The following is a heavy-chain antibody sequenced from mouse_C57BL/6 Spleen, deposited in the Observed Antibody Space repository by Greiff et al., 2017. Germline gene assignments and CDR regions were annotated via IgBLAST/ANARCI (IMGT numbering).Heavy chain of an antibody. CDR1: GFTFSDYY. Sequence: EVLLVESEGGLVQPGSSMKLSCTASGFTFSDYYMAWVRQVPEKGLEWVANINYDGSSTYYLDSLKSRCIISGDNAKNILYLQMSSLKSEDTATYYCARELRRKGLDYWGQGTTLTVSS. J-gene: IGHJ2*01. CDR2: INYDGSST. V-gene: IGHV5-16*01. D-gene: IGHD2-4*01. CDR3: ARELRRKGLDY.